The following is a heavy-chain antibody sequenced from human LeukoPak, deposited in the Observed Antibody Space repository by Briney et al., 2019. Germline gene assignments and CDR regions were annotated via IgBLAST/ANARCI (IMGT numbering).Heavy chain of an antibody. V-gene: IGHV3-30*03. Sequence: GGSLRLSCAASVFPFSTYAMHWVRQAPGKGLEWVAVISYDGSDKYYADSVKGRFTISRDNYKNTLYLQMNSLRADDTAVYYCAEHGGRIPGALDYWGQGTLVTVFS. CDR1: VFPFSTYA. D-gene: IGHD6-13*01. J-gene: IGHJ4*02. CDR2: ISYDGSDK. CDR3: AEHGGRIPGALDY.